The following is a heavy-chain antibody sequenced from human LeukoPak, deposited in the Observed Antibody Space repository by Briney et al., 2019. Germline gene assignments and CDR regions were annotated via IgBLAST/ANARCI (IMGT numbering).Heavy chain of an antibody. CDR2: IKQDGSEK. J-gene: IGHJ4*02. Sequence: GGSLRLSCAASGFTFTTYWMGWVRQAPGKGLEWVANIKQDGSEKYYVDSVKGRFTISRDNAKNSLYLQMNSLRAEDTAVYYCATSPITMIVVVTGQYWGQGTLVTVSS. D-gene: IGHD3-22*01. CDR3: ATSPITMIVVVTGQY. CDR1: GFTFTTYW. V-gene: IGHV3-7*01.